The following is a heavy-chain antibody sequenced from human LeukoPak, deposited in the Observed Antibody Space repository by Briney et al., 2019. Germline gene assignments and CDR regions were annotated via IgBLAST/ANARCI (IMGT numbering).Heavy chain of an antibody. J-gene: IGHJ4*02. CDR1: GGSFSGYY. D-gene: IGHD6-19*01. CDR2: INHSGST. V-gene: IGHV4-34*01. Sequence: PSETLSLTCAVYGGSFSGYYWSWIRQPPGKGLEWIGEINHSGSTNYNPSLKSRVTISVDTSKNQFSLKLSSVTAADTAVYYCARFTTIAVAGTVFYFDYWGQGTLVIVSS. CDR3: ARFTTIAVAGTVFYFDY.